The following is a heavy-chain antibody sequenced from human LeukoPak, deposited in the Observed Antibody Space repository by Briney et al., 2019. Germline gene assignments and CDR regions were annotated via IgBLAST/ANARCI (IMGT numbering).Heavy chain of an antibody. Sequence: SETLSLTCTVSGGSISSHYWSWIRQPPGKGLEWIGEINHSGSTNYNPSLKSRVTISVDTSKNQFSLKLSSVTAADTAVYYCASLVSGYYYFDYWGQGTLVTVSS. J-gene: IGHJ4*02. D-gene: IGHD3-22*01. V-gene: IGHV4-34*01. CDR3: ASLVSGYYYFDY. CDR1: GGSISSHY. CDR2: INHSGST.